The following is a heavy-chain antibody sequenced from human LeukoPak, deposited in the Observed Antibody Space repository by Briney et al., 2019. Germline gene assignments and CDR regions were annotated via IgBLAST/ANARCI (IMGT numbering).Heavy chain of an antibody. J-gene: IGHJ4*02. CDR2: IYTGGNT. Sequence: GGSLRLSCAASGFIVSSSYMSWVRQAPGKGLEWVSVIYTGGNTYYADSVKGRFTISRDDSKNTLYLQMDSLRAEDTAVYYCARARGCSWIDSWGQGTLVTVSS. V-gene: IGHV3-53*01. CDR1: GFIVSSSY. CDR3: ARARGCSWIDS. D-gene: IGHD6-13*01.